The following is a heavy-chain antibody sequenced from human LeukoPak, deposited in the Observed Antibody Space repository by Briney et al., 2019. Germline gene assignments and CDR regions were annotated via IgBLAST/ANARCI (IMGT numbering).Heavy chain of an antibody. CDR1: GGTFSSYA. J-gene: IGHJ5*02. CDR3: ARGGRIVVVPAATNWSDP. D-gene: IGHD2-2*01. Sequence: GSSVKLSCKASGGTFSSYATSWVRQAPGQRLEWRRGILPIFGTANYAQKFKGRVTITADESTSTAYMELSSLRSEDTAVYYCARGGRIVVVPAATNWSDPWGQGTLVTVSS. CDR2: ILPIFGTA. V-gene: IGHV1-69*01.